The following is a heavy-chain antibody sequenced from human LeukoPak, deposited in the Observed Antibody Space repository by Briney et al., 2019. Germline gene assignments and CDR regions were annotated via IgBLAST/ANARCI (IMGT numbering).Heavy chain of an antibody. CDR3: ARRIATTANFDF. Sequence: PSETLSLTCTVSGASVSSGDYYWSWVRQPPGKGLEWIGYIDYSGITFYNPSLKSRITMSIDSSRNQFSLKLTSVTAADTAVYYCARRIATTANFDFWGQGTLVTVSS. D-gene: IGHD1-1*01. CDR2: IDYSGIT. CDR1: GASVSSGDYY. V-gene: IGHV4-30-4*08. J-gene: IGHJ4*02.